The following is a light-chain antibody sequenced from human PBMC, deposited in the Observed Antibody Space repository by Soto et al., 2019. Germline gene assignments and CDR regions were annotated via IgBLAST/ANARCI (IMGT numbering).Light chain of an antibody. CDR1: QSISYW. J-gene: IGKJ2*01. Sequence: DIQMTQSPSTLSASVGDRVTITCLASQSISYWLAWYQQRSGKAPKLLIYKASSLQSGVPPRFSGSGSGTEFTLTISSLQPDDFATYYCQQYNRFPYTFGQGTKLEIK. CDR2: KAS. CDR3: QQYNRFPYT. V-gene: IGKV1-5*03.